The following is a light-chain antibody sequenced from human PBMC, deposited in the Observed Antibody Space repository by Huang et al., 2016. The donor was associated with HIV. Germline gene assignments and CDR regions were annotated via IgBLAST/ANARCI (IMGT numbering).Light chain of an antibody. Sequence: DIHMTQSPSSVSASVGDRVTITCQASQDISNYLNWYQQKPGKAPKLLIYDASNLETGVPSRFSGSGSGTDFTFTISSLQPEDIATYYCQQYDNLPFTFGPGTKVDIK. V-gene: IGKV1-33*01. CDR1: QDISNY. CDR2: DAS. CDR3: QQYDNLPFT. J-gene: IGKJ3*01.